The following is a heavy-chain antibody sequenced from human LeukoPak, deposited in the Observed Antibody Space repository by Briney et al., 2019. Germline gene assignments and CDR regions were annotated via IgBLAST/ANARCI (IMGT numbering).Heavy chain of an antibody. CDR1: GFTFSSYA. V-gene: IGHV3-23*01. Sequence: GGSLRLSCAASGFTFSSYAMSWVRQAPGKGLEWVSAISGSGGSTYYADSVKGRFTISRDNSKNTLYLQMNSLRAEDTAVYYCAKDLGYYGSGSSAFGYWGQGTLVTVSS. CDR2: ISGSGGST. CDR3: AKDLGYYGSGSSAFGY. J-gene: IGHJ4*02. D-gene: IGHD3-10*01.